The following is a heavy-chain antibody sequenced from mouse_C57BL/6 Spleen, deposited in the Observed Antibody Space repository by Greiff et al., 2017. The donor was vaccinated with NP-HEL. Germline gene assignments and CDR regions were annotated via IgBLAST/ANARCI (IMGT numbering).Heavy chain of an antibody. CDR1: GYTFTSYW. J-gene: IGHJ3*01. D-gene: IGHD4-1*01. Sequence: QVHVKQPGAELVKPGASVKMSCKASGYTFTSYWITWVKQRPGQGLAWIGDIYPGSGSTNYNGKFKSKATLTVDTSSSTAYMQLSSLTSEDSAVYYCAREGNWDVVFAYWGQGTLVTVSA. CDR3: AREGNWDVVFAY. CDR2: IYPGSGST. V-gene: IGHV1-55*01.